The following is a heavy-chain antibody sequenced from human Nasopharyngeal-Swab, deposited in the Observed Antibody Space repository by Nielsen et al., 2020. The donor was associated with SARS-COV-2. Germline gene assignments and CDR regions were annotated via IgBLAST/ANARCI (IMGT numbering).Heavy chain of an antibody. CDR2: VSHSGSI. V-gene: IGHV4-4*02. Sequence: SEARSLAWAVYAGSVSSNDWWTWVRQSPGKGLEWIGEVSHSGSINYNPSLKSRVTLSMDKSKRQFSLRLTSVSAADPAVYFCARGDLVVVPSPILGLGPFFYYFYLDVWGKGTTVTVSS. CDR3: ARGDLVVVPSPILGLGPFFYYFYLDV. D-gene: IGHD2-2*01. J-gene: IGHJ6*03. CDR1: AGSVSSNDW.